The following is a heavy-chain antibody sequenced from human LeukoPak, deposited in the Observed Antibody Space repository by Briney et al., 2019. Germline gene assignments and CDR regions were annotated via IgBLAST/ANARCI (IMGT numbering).Heavy chain of an antibody. CDR2: ISTSSRYI. Sequence: PGGSLRLSCAASGFTLSNDMNWVRQAPGKGLEWVSSISTSSRYIYYKDSMRGRFTISRDDAKNSLYLEMNSLRAEDTAVYYCARADCSSSTCYLRRSWFDPWGQGTLVTVSS. CDR1: GFTLSND. CDR3: ARADCSSSTCYLRRSWFDP. D-gene: IGHD2-2*01. V-gene: IGHV3-21*01. J-gene: IGHJ5*02.